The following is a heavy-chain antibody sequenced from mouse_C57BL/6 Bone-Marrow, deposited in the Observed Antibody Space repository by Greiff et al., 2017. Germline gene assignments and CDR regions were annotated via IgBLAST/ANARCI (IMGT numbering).Heavy chain of an antibody. CDR2: IYPTDSET. CDR1: GYTFTSYW. V-gene: IGHV1-61*01. D-gene: IGHD2-3*01. J-gene: IGHJ2*01. CDR3: ARDCDGYDY. Sequence: QVQLQQSGAELVRPGSSVKLSCKASGYTFTSYWMDWVKQRPGQGLEWIGNIYPTDSETHYNQKFKDKATLTVDKSSSTAYMQISSLTSEDCAVYYCARDCDGYDYWGQGTTLTVSS.